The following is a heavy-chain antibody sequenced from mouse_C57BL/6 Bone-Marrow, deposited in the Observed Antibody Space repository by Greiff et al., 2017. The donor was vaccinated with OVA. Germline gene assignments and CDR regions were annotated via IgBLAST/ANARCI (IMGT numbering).Heavy chain of an antibody. D-gene: IGHD2-4*01. V-gene: IGHV14-1*01. J-gene: IGHJ2*01. CDR1: GFNIKDYY. Sequence: VQLQQSGAELVRPGASVKLSCTASGFNIKDYYMHWVKQRPEQGLEWIGRIDPEDGDTEYAPKFQGKATMTADTSSNTAYLQLSSLTSEDTAVYYCARSGLGLFDYWGQGTTLTVSS. CDR2: IDPEDGDT. CDR3: ARSGLGLFDY.